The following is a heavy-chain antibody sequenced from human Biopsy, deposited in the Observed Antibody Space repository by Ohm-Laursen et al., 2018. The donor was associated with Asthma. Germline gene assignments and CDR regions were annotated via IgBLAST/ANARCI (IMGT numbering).Heavy chain of an antibody. J-gene: IGHJ4*02. CDR3: AKDRVAGRSYYFDY. Sequence: SSLRLSCAASGFNFHNYGMNWVRRAPGKGLEWVAQILFDGRKINYPDSVKGRFTISRDNSKNMVYLQMNSQRPEDTAVYYCAKDRVAGRSYYFDYWGQGSLVSVSS. D-gene: IGHD6-13*01. V-gene: IGHV3-30*18. CDR2: ILFDGRKI. CDR1: GFNFHNYG.